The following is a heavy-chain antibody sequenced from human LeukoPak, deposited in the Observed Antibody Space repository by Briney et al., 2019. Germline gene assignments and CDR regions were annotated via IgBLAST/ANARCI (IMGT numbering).Heavy chain of an antibody. D-gene: IGHD5-24*01. CDR2: ISGGSSTI. J-gene: IGHJ4*02. V-gene: IGHV3-48*01. CDR3: ARDSTDGYNPAVDY. CDR1: GFTFSSYS. Sequence: GGSLRLSCVASGFTFSSYSMNWVRQAPGKGLEWVSYISGGSSTIYYADSVKGRFTISRDNARNSLFLQLNSLRAEDTAVYYCARDSTDGYNPAVDYWGQGTLVTVSS.